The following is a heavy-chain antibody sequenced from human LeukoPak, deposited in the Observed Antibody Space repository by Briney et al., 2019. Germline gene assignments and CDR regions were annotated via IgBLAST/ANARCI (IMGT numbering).Heavy chain of an antibody. CDR2: IKSKTDGGTT. J-gene: IGHJ4*02. D-gene: IGHD6-19*01. CDR3: TADSSGWYDY. V-gene: IGHV3-15*01. Sequence: GGSLRLSCAASGFTFSSYAMSWVRQAPGKGLEWVGRIKSKTDGGTTDYAAPVKGRFTISRDDSKNTLYLQMNSLKTEDTAVYYCTADSSGWYDYWGQGTLVTVSS. CDR1: GFTFSSYA.